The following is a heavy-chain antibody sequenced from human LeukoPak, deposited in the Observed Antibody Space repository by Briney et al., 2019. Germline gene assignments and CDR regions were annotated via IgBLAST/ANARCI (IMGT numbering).Heavy chain of an antibody. V-gene: IGHV4-4*08. CDR2: IYSSGNT. D-gene: IGHD6-19*01. CDR3: VREREKQWLF. Sequence: PSETLSLTCTVSGGSISSYFWSWIRQPPGKGLEWIGYIYSSGNTNYNPSLKSRVTLSVDTSKNQFSLKLNSVTAADTAVYYCVREREKQWLFWGQGTLVPVSS. CDR1: GGSISSYF. J-gene: IGHJ4*02.